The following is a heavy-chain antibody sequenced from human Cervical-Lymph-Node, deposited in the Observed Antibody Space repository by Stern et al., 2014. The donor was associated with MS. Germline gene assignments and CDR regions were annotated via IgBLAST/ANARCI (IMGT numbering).Heavy chain of an antibody. CDR2: IYHSGST. CDR1: GGSINSSNR. CDR3: ARYGDYAY. V-gene: IGHV4-4*02. Sequence: QLQLQESGPGLVKPSGNLSLNCAVSGGSINSSNRRSWVRQPPGKGLEWIGYIYHSGSTNYNPSLKSQVTISVDKSKNQFSLKLSSVTAADTAVYYCARYGDYAYWGQGTLVTVSS. J-gene: IGHJ4*02. D-gene: IGHD4-17*01.